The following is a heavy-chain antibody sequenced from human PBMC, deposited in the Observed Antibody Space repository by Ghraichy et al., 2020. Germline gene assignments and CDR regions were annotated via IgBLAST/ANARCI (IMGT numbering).Heavy chain of an antibody. V-gene: IGHV4-39*01. CDR3: ARRSGYDFAFDI. CDR1: GGSISSSTYY. CDR2: IFHSGRT. J-gene: IGHJ3*02. D-gene: IGHD5-12*01. Sequence: SETLSLTCTVSGGSISSSTYYWGWIRQPPGKGLEWIGSIFHSGRTYYNPSLKSRVTISVDTSKNQFSLKLSSVTAADTAVFYCARRSGYDFAFDIWGQGTMVTVSS.